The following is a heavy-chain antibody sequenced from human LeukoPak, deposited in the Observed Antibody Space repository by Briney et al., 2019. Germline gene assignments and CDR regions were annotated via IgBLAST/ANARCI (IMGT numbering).Heavy chain of an antibody. V-gene: IGHV4-34*01. Sequence: SEPLSLTCAVSGDPFSGYYWSWLRQSPGKGLEWLGEMNHRGSSIYSPPLKSRVTISIDTSKRQFSLELTSVTAADTAVYYCARARVKWLRYVDYWGQGTLVTVPS. J-gene: IGHJ4*02. CDR3: ARARVKWLRYVDY. CDR2: MNHRGSS. D-gene: IGHD5-12*01. CDR1: GDPFSGYY.